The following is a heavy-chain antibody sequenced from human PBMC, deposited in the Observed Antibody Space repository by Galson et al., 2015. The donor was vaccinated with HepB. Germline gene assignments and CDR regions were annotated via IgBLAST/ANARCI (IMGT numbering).Heavy chain of an antibody. CDR3: ARDSMITFGGVIVNNWFDP. Sequence: SVKVSCKASGYTFTSYGISWVRQAPGQGLEWMGWISAYNGNTNYAQKLQGRVTMTTDTSTSTAYMELSSLRSEDTAVYYCARDSMITFGGVIVNNWFDPWGQGTLVTVSS. CDR2: ISAYNGNT. D-gene: IGHD3-16*02. V-gene: IGHV1-18*01. J-gene: IGHJ5*02. CDR1: GYTFTSYG.